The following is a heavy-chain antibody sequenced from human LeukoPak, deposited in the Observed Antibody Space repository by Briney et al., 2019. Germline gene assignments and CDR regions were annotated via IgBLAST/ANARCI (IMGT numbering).Heavy chain of an antibody. CDR2: IYYSGST. Sequence: PSETLSLTCTVSGGSISSYYWSWIRQPPGKGLEWIGYIYYSGSTNYNPSLKSRVTISVDTSKNQFSLKLSSVTAADTAVYYCARGVLRYFDWLLAWFDPWGQGTLVTVSS. CDR3: ARGVLRYFDWLLAWFDP. CDR1: GGSISSYY. J-gene: IGHJ5*02. D-gene: IGHD3-9*01. V-gene: IGHV4-59*01.